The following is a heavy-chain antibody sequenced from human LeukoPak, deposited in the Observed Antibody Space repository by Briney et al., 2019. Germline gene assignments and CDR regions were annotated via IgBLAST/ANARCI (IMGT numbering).Heavy chain of an antibody. CDR1: GFTFSASA. Sequence: SGGSPRLSCAASGFTFSASAMHWVRQASGKGLEWVGRIRSKANAYAIAYAASVKGRFTISRDDSKNTAYLQMNSLKTEDTAVYYCTTSGTTLERGDYWGQGTLVTVSS. CDR3: TTSGTTLERGDY. CDR2: IRSKANAYAI. V-gene: IGHV3-73*01. J-gene: IGHJ4*02. D-gene: IGHD1-26*01.